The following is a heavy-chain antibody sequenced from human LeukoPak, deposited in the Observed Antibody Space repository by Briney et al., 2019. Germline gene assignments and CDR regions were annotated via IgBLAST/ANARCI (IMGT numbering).Heavy chain of an antibody. Sequence: SVKVSCKASGGTFSSYTISWVRQAPGQGLEWMGRIIPILGIANYAQKFQGRVTITADKSMSTTYMELSSLRSEDTAVYYCARADSYPAPFDYWGQGTLVTVSS. CDR2: IIPILGIA. CDR3: ARADSYPAPFDY. J-gene: IGHJ4*02. CDR1: GGTFSSYT. D-gene: IGHD2-15*01. V-gene: IGHV1-69*02.